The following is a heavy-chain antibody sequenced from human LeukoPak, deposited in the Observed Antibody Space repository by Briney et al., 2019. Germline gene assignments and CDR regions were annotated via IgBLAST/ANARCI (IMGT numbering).Heavy chain of an antibody. V-gene: IGHV3-23*01. CDR2: TSGSGTT. CDR3: AKGDGSGSYYSDY. J-gene: IGHJ4*02. CDR1: GFTFSNYA. D-gene: IGHD3-10*01. Sequence: GGSLRLSCAASGFTFSNYAMSWFRKGLEWVSSTSGSGTTNYADSVKGRFTISRDNSKNTLYLQMNSLRAEDTAVYYCAKGDGSGSYYSDYWGQGTLVTVSS.